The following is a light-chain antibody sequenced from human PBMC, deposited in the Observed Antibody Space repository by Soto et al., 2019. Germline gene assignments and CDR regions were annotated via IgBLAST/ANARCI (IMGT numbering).Light chain of an antibody. V-gene: IGKV1-6*01. CDR1: QAIRND. J-gene: IGKJ1*01. CDR3: LQDDTYPWT. CDR2: GAS. Sequence: AIQMTQSPSSLSASVGDRVTITCRASQAIRNDLGWYQQKPGKAPNLLIFGASNLHAGVPVRFSASGSGTNFTLTISNLQPEDFASCYCLQDDTYPWTFGQGTKVDI.